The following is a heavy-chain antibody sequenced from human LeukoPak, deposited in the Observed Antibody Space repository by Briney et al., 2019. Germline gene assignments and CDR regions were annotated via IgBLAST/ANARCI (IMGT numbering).Heavy chain of an antibody. J-gene: IGHJ4*02. CDR1: GYTFTSYY. D-gene: IGHD6-13*01. V-gene: IGHV1-46*03. CDR2: INPSGGST. Sequence: ASVKVSCKASGYTFTSYYMHWVRQAPGQGLEWMGIINPSGGSTSYAQKFQGRVTMTRDTSTSTVYMELSSLRSEDTAVYYCARDGLRYSSSWCMGYWGQGTLVTVSS. CDR3: ARDGLRYSSSWCMGY.